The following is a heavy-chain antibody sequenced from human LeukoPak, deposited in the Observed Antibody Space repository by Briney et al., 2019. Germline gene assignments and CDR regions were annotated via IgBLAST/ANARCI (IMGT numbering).Heavy chain of an antibody. CDR3: ARQLITIFGGSLYFAY. D-gene: IGHD3-3*01. CDR1: GGSISSSSYY. Sequence: SETLSLTCTVSGGSISSSSYYWGWIRQPPGKGLEWIGSIYYSGSTYYNPSLKSRVTISVDTSKNQFSLKLSSVTAADTAVYYRARQLITIFGGSLYFAYGGQEPLVTVSS. CDR2: IYYSGST. J-gene: IGHJ4*02. V-gene: IGHV4-39*01.